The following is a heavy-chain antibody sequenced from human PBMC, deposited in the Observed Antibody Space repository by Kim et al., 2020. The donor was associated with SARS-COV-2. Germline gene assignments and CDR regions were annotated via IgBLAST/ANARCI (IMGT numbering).Heavy chain of an antibody. Sequence: YSNPALRMRVTISVDTSKNPFSLKLSSVTAADTAVYYCASQTEEWLLDYWGQGTLVTVSS. J-gene: IGHJ4*02. V-gene: IGHV4-39*01. D-gene: IGHD6-19*01. CDR3: ASQTEEWLLDY.